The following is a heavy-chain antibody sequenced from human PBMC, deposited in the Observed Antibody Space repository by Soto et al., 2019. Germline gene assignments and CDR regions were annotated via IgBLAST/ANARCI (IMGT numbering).Heavy chain of an antibody. D-gene: IGHD2-15*01. J-gene: IGHJ3*02. CDR1: GGTFSSYA. Sequence: GASVKISCKASGGTFSSYAISWVRQAPGQGLEWMGGIIPIFGTANYAQKFQGRVTITADESTSTAYMELSSLRSEDTAVYYCAISGGNRDDAFDIWGQGTMVTVSS. CDR3: AISGGNRDDAFDI. CDR2: IIPIFGTA. V-gene: IGHV1-69*13.